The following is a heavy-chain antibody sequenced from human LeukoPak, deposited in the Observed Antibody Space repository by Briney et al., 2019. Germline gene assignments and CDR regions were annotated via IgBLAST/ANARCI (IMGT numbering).Heavy chain of an antibody. CDR2: ISYDGSNE. Sequence: GGSLRLSCAASGFTFSTYGMHWVRQAPGKGLEWVAVISYDGSNEYYADSVKGRFTISRDNSKNTLYLQMNSLRAEDTAVYYCARGSQGYCSGGSCYLDYWGQGTLVTVSS. J-gene: IGHJ4*02. CDR1: GFTFSTYG. V-gene: IGHV3-30*03. CDR3: ARGSQGYCSGGSCYLDY. D-gene: IGHD2-15*01.